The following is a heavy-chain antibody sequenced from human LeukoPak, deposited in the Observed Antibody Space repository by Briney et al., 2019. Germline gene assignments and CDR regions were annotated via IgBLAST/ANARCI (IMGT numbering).Heavy chain of an antibody. CDR2: IYHSGST. Sequence: KSSETLSLTCTVSGYSISSGYYWGWIRQPPGKGLEWIGSIYHSGSTYSNPSLKSRVTISVDTSKNQFSLKLSSVTAADTAVYYCASEPLMLFRLHFDYWGQGTLVTVSS. J-gene: IGHJ4*02. CDR1: GYSISSGYY. CDR3: ASEPLMLFRLHFDY. D-gene: IGHD2-21*01. V-gene: IGHV4-38-2*02.